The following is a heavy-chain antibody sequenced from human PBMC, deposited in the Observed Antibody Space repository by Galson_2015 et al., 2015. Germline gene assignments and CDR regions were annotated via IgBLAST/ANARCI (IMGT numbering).Heavy chain of an antibody. J-gene: IGHJ4*02. Sequence: SVKVSCKASGYTFTSYGISWVRQAPGQGLEWMGWISAYNGNTNYAQKLQGRVTMTTDTSTSTAYIELRSLRSDDTAVYYCARDDSYSSSLFDYWGQGTLVTVSS. D-gene: IGHD6-13*01. CDR3: ARDDSYSSSLFDY. V-gene: IGHV1-18*01. CDR1: GYTFTSYG. CDR2: ISAYNGNT.